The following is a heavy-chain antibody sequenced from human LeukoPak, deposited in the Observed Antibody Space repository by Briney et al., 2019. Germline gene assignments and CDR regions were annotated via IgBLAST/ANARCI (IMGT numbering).Heavy chain of an antibody. CDR2: INGYGNTT. V-gene: IGHV3-74*01. J-gene: IGHJ4*02. CDR1: GFTFSDHW. D-gene: IGHD6-13*01. CDR3: ARLLSGYSSSWDTDY. Sequence: GGSLRLSCEVSGFTFSDHWMHWIRQVPGKGLAWVSRINGYGNTTTYADSVKGRFTISRDNSKNTLYLQMNSLRAEDTAVYYCARLLSGYSSSWDTDYWGQGTLVTVSS.